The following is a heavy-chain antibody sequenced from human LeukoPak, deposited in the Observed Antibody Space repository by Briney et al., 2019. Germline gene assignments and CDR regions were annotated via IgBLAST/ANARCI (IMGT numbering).Heavy chain of an antibody. Sequence: PGGSLRLSCAASGFTFSSYWMHWVRQAPGKGLVWVSRINSDGSSTSYADSVKGRFTISRDNAKNTLYLQMNSLRAEDTAVYYCAVITFGGVIVRGDYWGQGTLVTVSS. J-gene: IGHJ4*02. CDR2: INSDGSST. CDR1: GFTFSSYW. V-gene: IGHV3-74*01. CDR3: AVITFGGVIVRGDY. D-gene: IGHD3-16*02.